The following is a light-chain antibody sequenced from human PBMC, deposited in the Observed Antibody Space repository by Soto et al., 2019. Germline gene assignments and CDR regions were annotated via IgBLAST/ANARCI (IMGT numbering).Light chain of an antibody. V-gene: IGKV3-20*01. CDR2: GAS. J-gene: IGKJ5*01. Sequence: IVLTQSTGTLSLSPGERATLSCRASQSVSSSYLAWYQQKPGQPPRLLIYGASSRATGIPDRFSGSGSGTDFTLTISRLEPEDFAVFYCQHYDSLPITFGQGTRLEIK. CDR1: QSVSSSY. CDR3: QHYDSLPIT.